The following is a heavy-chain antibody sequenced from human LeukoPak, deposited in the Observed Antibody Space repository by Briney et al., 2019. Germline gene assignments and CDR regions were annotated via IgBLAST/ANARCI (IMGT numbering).Heavy chain of an antibody. V-gene: IGHV3-9*01. CDR2: ISWNSGSI. CDR3: ATTSGPLLGFDY. D-gene: IGHD2-15*01. CDR1: GFTFGDYA. J-gene: IGHJ4*02. Sequence: PGGSLRLSCTASGFTFGDYAMTWVRQAPGKGLEWVSGISWNSGSIGYADSVKGRFTISRDNAKNSLYLQMNSLRAEDTALYYCATTSGPLLGFDYWGQGTLVTVSS.